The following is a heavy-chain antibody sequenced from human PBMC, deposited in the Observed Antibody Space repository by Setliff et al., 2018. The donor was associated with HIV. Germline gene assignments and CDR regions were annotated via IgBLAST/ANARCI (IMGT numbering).Heavy chain of an antibody. D-gene: IGHD6-19*01. J-gene: IGHJ4*02. Sequence: ASVKVSCKASGYTFSSYGISWVRQAPGQGLEWVGWISAYNGDTKYAQKLQGRVTMTTDTSTSTAYMELKSLRSDDTAVYYCARDPQDTRGWYIYYFDYWGQGTLVTVSS. CDR3: ARDPQDTRGWYIYYFDY. CDR1: GYTFSSYG. V-gene: IGHV1-18*01. CDR2: ISAYNGDT.